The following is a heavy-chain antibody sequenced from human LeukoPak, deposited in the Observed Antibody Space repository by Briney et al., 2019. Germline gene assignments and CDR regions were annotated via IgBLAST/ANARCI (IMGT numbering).Heavy chain of an antibody. CDR1: GGTFSSYA. Sequence: GASVKVSCKASGGTFSSYAISWVRQAPGQGLEWMGRIIPILGIANYAQKFQGRVTITADKSTSTAYMELSSLRSEDTAVYYCARTGWIQPRNFDYWGQGTLVTVSS. CDR3: ARTGWIQPRNFDY. CDR2: IIPILGIA. J-gene: IGHJ4*02. V-gene: IGHV1-69*04. D-gene: IGHD5-18*01.